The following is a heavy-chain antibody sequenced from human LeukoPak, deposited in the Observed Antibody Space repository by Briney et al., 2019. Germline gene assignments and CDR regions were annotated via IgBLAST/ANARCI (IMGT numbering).Heavy chain of an antibody. Sequence: GGSLRLSCAASGFTFSNYAVMWVRQAPGQGLEWVSAITSGGAPRYAASVKGRFTLARDNSKNTPHLQMNSLKVEPQAHNCRWRDPNGDYIGAFEFWGRGKVVTVSS. CDR2: ITSGGAP. CDR3: WRDPNGDYIGAFEF. V-gene: IGHV3-23*01. CDR1: GFTFSNYA. J-gene: IGHJ3*01. D-gene: IGHD4-17*01.